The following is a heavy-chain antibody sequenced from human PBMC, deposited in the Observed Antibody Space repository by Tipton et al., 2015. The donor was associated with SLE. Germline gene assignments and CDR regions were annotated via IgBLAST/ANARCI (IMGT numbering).Heavy chain of an antibody. CDR1: GGSIVSYY. Sequence: TLSLTCTVSGGSIVSYYWSWIRQPPGKGLEWIGYIYYSGSTNYNPSLKSRVNISVDTSKNQFSLKLSSVTAADTAVYYCASTRRYYYDSSGFKGPHFDYWGQGTLVTVSS. CDR2: IYYSGST. D-gene: IGHD3-22*01. CDR3: ASTRRYYYDSSGFKGPHFDY. J-gene: IGHJ4*02. V-gene: IGHV4-59*08.